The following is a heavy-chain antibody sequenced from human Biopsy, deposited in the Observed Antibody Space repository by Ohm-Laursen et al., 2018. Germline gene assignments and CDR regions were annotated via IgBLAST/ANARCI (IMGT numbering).Heavy chain of an antibody. D-gene: IGHD3-22*01. Sequence: GTLSLTCAVSGDSISSYYWSWIRQPPGKGLEWIGYVYYTGSTDYNPSLQSRVTVSVDTSKNHFSLRLRSVTPADTAIYYCARDRGYYSDRTVPGYFDLWGRGTLVTVSS. V-gene: IGHV4-59*01. CDR2: VYYTGST. J-gene: IGHJ2*01. CDR3: ARDRGYYSDRTVPGYFDL. CDR1: GDSISSYY.